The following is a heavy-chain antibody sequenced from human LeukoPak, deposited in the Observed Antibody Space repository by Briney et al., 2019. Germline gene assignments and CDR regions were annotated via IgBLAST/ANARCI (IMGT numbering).Heavy chain of an antibody. CDR3: PRDGSGSYYDD. V-gene: IGHV1-69*06. CDR2: IIPIFGTA. Sequence: SVKVSFKASGGTFSSYAISWVRQAPGQGLEWMGGIIPIFGTANYAQKFQGRVTITADKSTSTAYMELSSLRSEDTAVYYCPRDGSGSYYDDWGQGTLVTVSS. D-gene: IGHD3-10*01. CDR1: GGTFSSYA. J-gene: IGHJ4*02.